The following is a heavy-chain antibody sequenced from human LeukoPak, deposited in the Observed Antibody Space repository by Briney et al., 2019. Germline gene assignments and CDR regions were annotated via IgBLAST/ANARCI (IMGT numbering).Heavy chain of an antibody. D-gene: IGHD4-23*01. CDR1: GFTFSTSW. J-gene: IGHJ3*02. CDR2: INTDGSST. CDR3: ARDYGGNLGLSAFDI. V-gene: IGHV3-74*01. Sequence: PGGSLRLSCAASGFTFSTSWMHWVRQAPGKGLVWVSRINTDGSSTTYADSVKGRFTISRDNAKSTLYLQMNSLRVEDTAVYYCARDYGGNLGLSAFDIWGQGTMVIVSS.